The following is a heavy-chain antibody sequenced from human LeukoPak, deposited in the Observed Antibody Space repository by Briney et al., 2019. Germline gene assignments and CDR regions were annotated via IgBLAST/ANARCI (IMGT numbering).Heavy chain of an antibody. CDR2: IVVGSGNT. CDR1: GFTFTSSA. CDR3: AADLAGDILTGYYFNWFDP. Sequence: SVQVSCKASGFTFTSSAMQWVRQARGQRLEWIGWIVVGSGNTNYAQKFQERVTITRHMSTSTAYMELSSLRSEDTAVYYCAADLAGDILTGYYFNWFDPWGQGTLVTVSS. D-gene: IGHD3-9*01. J-gene: IGHJ5*02. V-gene: IGHV1-58*02.